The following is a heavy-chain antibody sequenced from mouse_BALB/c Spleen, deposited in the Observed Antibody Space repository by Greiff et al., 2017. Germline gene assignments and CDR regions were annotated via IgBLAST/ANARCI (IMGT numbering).Heavy chain of an antibody. CDR1: GYTFTDYN. J-gene: IGHJ4*01. V-gene: IGHV1S29*02. Sequence: EVQLVESGPELVKPGASVKISCKASGYTFTDYNMHWVKQSHGKSLEWIGYIYPYNGGTGYNQKFKSKATLTVDNSSNTAYMQLSSLTSEDSAVYYCARGDYYRYDVDAMDYWGQGTSVTVSS. D-gene: IGHD2-14*01. CDR2: IYPYNGGT. CDR3: ARGDYYRYDVDAMDY.